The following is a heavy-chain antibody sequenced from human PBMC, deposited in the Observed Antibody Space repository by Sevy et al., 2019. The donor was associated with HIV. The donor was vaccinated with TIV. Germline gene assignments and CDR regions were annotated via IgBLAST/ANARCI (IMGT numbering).Heavy chain of an antibody. V-gene: IGHV3-73*01. J-gene: IGHJ4*02. CDR2: IRSKANSYAT. Sequence: GGSLRLSCAASGFTFSGSAMHWVRQASGKGLEWVGRIRSKANSYATAYAASVKGRFTISRADSKNTAYLQMNSLKTEDTAVYYCTRGAMIGSFDYWGQGTLVTVSS. D-gene: IGHD3-10*02. CDR1: GFTFSGSA. CDR3: TRGAMIGSFDY.